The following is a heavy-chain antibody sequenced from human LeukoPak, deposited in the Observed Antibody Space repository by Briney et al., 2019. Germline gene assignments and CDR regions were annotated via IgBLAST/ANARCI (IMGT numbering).Heavy chain of an antibody. D-gene: IGHD2-15*01. V-gene: IGHV3-48*04. CDR3: ARENGGFRDAFDI. Sequence: GGSLRLSCAASGFTFSSYSMNWVRQAPGKGLEWVSYISSSSSTIYYADSVKGRFTISRDNAKNSLYLQVNSLRAEDTAVYYCARENGGFRDAFDIWGQGTMVTVSS. CDR1: GFTFSSYS. CDR2: ISSSSSTI. J-gene: IGHJ3*02.